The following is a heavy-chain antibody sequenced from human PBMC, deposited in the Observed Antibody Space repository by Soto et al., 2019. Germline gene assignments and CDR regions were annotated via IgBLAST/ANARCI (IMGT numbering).Heavy chain of an antibody. D-gene: IGHD4-17*01. CDR2: IFSDNER. CDR1: GFSLTTGKMG. V-gene: IGHV2-26*01. CDR3: ARMNVDSYQFYYAMDV. J-gene: IGHJ6*02. Sequence: SGPTLVNPTETLTLTCTVSGFSLTTGKMGVSWIRQPQGKALEWLAHIFSDNERSYSTSLQGRLTISKDTSGSQVVLSMTNVDPVDTATYYCARMNVDSYQFYYAMDVWGQGTTVTVS.